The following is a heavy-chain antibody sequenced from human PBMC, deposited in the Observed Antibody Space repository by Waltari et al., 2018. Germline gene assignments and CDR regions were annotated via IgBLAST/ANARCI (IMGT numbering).Heavy chain of an antibody. CDR3: ARGSPDMSAAGPDY. CDR1: GFSLRSSW. D-gene: IGHD6-13*01. CDR2: IEQDGREK. V-gene: IGHV3-7*03. J-gene: IGHJ4*02. Sequence: EVQLAESGGGLVRPGGSLRLSCAASGFSLRSSWMNWVGQAPGKGLEWVTNIEQDGREKYYVDSVKGRFTISRDNSKNSVYLQMNSLRAEDTAVYYCARGSPDMSAAGPDYWGQGTLVVVSS.